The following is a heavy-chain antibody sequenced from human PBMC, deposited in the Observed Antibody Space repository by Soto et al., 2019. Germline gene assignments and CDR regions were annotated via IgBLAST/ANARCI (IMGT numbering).Heavy chain of an antibody. D-gene: IGHD3-22*01. CDR3: ARRYYDSSGYWAWFDP. CDR2: IYYSGST. CDR1: GGSISSSSYY. V-gene: IGHV4-39*01. J-gene: IGHJ5*02. Sequence: QLQLQESGPGLVKPSETLSLTCTVSGGSISSSSYYWGWIRQPPGKGLEWIGSIYYSGSTYYNPSLKIRVTISVDTSKNQFSLKLSSVTAADTAVYYCARRYYDSSGYWAWFDPWGQGTLVTVSS.